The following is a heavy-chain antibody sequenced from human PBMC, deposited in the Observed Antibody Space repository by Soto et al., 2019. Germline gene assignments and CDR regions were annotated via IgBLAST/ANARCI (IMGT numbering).Heavy chain of an antibody. V-gene: IGHV5-10-1*01. CDR3: ATDYDILTGDPYYFDY. CDR1: GYSFTSYW. CDR2: IDPSDSCT. J-gene: IGHJ4*02. Sequence: GESLKISCKGSGYSFTSYWISWVRQMPGKGLEWMGRIDPSDSCTNYSPSFQGHVTISADKSISTAYLQWSSLKASDTAMYYCATDYDILTGDPYYFDYWGQGTLVTVSS. D-gene: IGHD3-9*01.